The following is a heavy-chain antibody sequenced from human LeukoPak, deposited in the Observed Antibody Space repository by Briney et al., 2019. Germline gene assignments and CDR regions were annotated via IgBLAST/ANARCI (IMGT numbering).Heavy chain of an antibody. Sequence: PGGSLRLSCAASGFTFSSYSMNWVRQAPGKGLEWVPSISSSSSYIYYADSVKGRFTISRDNAKNSLYLQMNSLRAEDTAVYYCARDLLGGTAMVTMFDYWGQGTLVTVSS. J-gene: IGHJ4*02. D-gene: IGHD5-18*01. CDR1: GFTFSSYS. CDR2: ISSSSSYI. V-gene: IGHV3-21*01. CDR3: ARDLLGGTAMVTMFDY.